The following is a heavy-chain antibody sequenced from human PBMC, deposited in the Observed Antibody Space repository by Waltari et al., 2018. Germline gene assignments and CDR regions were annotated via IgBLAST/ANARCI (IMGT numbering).Heavy chain of an antibody. CDR2: IYWNDDK. Sequence: QITLKESGPTLVKPTQTLTLTCTFSGFSLSTSGVGVGWIRQPPGKALEWLALIYWNDDKRYSPSLKSRLTITKDTSKNQVVLTMTNMDPVDTATYYCAHRVAAVVISYAFDIWGQGTMVTVSS. CDR3: AHRVAAVVISYAFDI. V-gene: IGHV2-5*01. J-gene: IGHJ3*02. CDR1: GFSLSTSGVG. D-gene: IGHD2-21*01.